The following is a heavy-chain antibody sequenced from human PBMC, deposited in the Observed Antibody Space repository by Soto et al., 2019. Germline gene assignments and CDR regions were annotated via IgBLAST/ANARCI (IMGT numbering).Heavy chain of an antibody. D-gene: IGHD1-26*01. CDR3: ACYLNFSHTTTAPDY. CDR2: IKQEGSEK. CDR1: GFTFSSYW. Sequence: GGTLRLSCAASGFTFSSYWMSWGRQAPGKGLEWVANIKQEGSEKYYVDSVKGRFTISRDNAKNSLYLQMNSLRVEDTAVYYCACYLNFSHTTTAPDYWGQGTLVTVSS. J-gene: IGHJ4*02. V-gene: IGHV3-7*01.